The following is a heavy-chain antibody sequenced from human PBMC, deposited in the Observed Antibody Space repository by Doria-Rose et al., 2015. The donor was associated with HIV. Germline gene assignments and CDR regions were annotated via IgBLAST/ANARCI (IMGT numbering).Heavy chain of an antibody. CDR2: MNPNSTNT. Sequence: QVQLQESGTEVKKPGASVKVSCKTSGYTFTNYDVTWVRQATGHGLEWMGWMNPNSTNTGYAQKFQGRVTMTRDTSISTAYMELSSLTSEDTAVYYCARGGTRWPFDYWGQGTLVT. CDR1: GYTFTNYD. J-gene: IGHJ4*02. D-gene: IGHD4-17*01. V-gene: IGHV1-8*02. CDR3: ARGGTRWPFDY.